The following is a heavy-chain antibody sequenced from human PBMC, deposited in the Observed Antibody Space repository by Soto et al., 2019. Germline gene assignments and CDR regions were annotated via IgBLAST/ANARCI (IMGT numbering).Heavy chain of an antibody. CDR3: AKDMKWGGMTTIHYFDS. CDR1: GFTFSSYS. V-gene: IGHV3-48*01. J-gene: IGHJ4*02. D-gene: IGHD4-17*01. CDR2: ISSSSSTI. Sequence: GGSLRLSCAASGFTFSSYSMNWVRQAPGKGLEWVSYISSSSSTIYYADSVKGRFTISRDNARNSLFLQMNSLRPEDTALYYCAKDMKWGGMTTIHYFDSWGQGTQVTVSS.